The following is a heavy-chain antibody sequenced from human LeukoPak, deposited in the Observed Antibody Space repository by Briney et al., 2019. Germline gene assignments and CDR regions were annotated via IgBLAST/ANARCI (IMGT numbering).Heavy chain of an antibody. D-gene: IGHD6-6*01. V-gene: IGHV1-2*02. CDR1: GYTFTGYY. J-gene: IGHJ4*02. Sequence: ASVKVSCKASGYTFTGYYMHWVRQAPGQGLEWMGWINPNSGGTNYAQKFQGRVTMTRDTSISTAYMELSRLRSDDTAVYYGARDTSIAARPPDYWGQGTLVTVSS. CDR2: INPNSGGT. CDR3: ARDTSIAARPPDY.